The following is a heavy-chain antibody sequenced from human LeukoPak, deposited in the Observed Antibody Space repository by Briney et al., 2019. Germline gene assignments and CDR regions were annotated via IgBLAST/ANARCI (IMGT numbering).Heavy chain of an antibody. CDR2: IYYSGST. D-gene: IGHD5-18*01. CDR1: GCTSSSISYY. Sequence: SETLSLTCTVSGCTSSSISYYWGGIRQPPGKGRGWIGSIYYSGSTYYNPALNRRVTISVDTYKNKFTLKLSSVTAADTAVYYCARVGGYSYGLFDPWGQGTLVTVSS. CDR3: ARVGGYSYGLFDP. V-gene: IGHV4-39*06. J-gene: IGHJ5*02.